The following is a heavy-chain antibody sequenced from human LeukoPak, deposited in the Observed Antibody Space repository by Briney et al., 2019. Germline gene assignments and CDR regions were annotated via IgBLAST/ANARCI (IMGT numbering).Heavy chain of an antibody. CDR1: GYSFTSYW. V-gene: IGHV5-51*01. CDR2: IYPGDSDT. D-gene: IGHD3-3*01. J-gene: IGHJ4*02. Sequence: GESLKISCKGSGYSFTSYWIGWVRPMPGKGLEWMGIIYPGDSDTRYSPSFQGQVTISADKSISTAYLQWSSLKASDTAMYYCARQRAGYDFWSGHYGNFDYWGQGTLVTVSS. CDR3: ARQRAGYDFWSGHYGNFDY.